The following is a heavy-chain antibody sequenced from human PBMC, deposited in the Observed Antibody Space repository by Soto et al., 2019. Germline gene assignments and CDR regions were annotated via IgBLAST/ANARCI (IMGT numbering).Heavy chain of an antibody. CDR1: GGSISSDDYY. CDR3: ARDLDGLHDDTSGPFPRPG. J-gene: IGHJ1*01. V-gene: IGHV4-30-4*01. CDR2: IHSSGSI. Sequence: SETLSLTCTFSGGSISSDDYYWSWIRQAPGRGLEWIGYIHSSGSIYYNPSLKSRATMSIDTAGNQFSLKVSSVTVADTAVYYCARDLDGLHDDTSGPFPRPGWGQGTLVTVSS. D-gene: IGHD3-22*01.